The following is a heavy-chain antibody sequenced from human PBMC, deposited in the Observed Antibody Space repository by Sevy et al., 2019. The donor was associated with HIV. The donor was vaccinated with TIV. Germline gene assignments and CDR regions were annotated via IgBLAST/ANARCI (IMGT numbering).Heavy chain of an antibody. D-gene: IGHD3-22*01. V-gene: IGHV3-30-3*01. CDR1: GFTFSSYA. CDR2: ISYDGSNK. Sequence: GGSQRLSCAASGFTFSSYAMHWVRQAPGKGLEWVAVISYDGSNKYYADSVKGRFTISRDNSKNTLYLQMNSLRAEDTAVYYCARGEGSTYYYDSSGYLYAFDIWGQGTMVTVSS. CDR3: ARGEGSTYYYDSSGYLYAFDI. J-gene: IGHJ3*02.